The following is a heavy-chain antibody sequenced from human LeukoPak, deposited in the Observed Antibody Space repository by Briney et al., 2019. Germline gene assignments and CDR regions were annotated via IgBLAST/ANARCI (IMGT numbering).Heavy chain of an antibody. D-gene: IGHD3-3*01. CDR2: ISAYNGNT. CDR1: GYTFINYD. CDR3: ARDPSITIFGVVENWFDP. Sequence: ASVKVSCKASGYTFINYDINWVRQATGQGLEWMGWISAYNGNTNYAQKLQGRVTMTTDTSTSTAYMELRSLRSDDTAVYYCARDPSITIFGVVENWFDPWGQGTLVTVSS. V-gene: IGHV1-18*01. J-gene: IGHJ5*02.